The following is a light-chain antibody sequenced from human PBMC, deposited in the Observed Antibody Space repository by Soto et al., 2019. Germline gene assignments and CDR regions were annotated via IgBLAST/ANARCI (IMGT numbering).Light chain of an antibody. CDR3: QQYNSFILT. J-gene: IGKJ4*01. CDR1: QSISSW. V-gene: IGKV1-5*01. Sequence: DIQMTQSPSTLSASVGDRVTITCRASQSISSWLAWYQQKPGKAPKLLIYDASSLESGVPSRFSGSGSGTEFTLTISSLQPDDFATYYCQQYNSFILTFGGGTKVEIK. CDR2: DAS.